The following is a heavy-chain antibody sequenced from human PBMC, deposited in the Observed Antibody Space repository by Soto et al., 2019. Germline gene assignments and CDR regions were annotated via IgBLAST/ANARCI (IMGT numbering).Heavy chain of an antibody. D-gene: IGHD3-3*01. Sequence: GGSLRLSCAASGFTFSSYAMHWVRQAPGKGLEWVAVISYDGSNKYYADSVKGRFTISRDNSKNTLYLQMNSLRAEDTAVYYCARGGSYYDFWSGYPTFDYWGQGTLVTVSS. CDR3: ARGGSYYDFWSGYPTFDY. V-gene: IGHV3-30-3*01. J-gene: IGHJ4*02. CDR1: GFTFSSYA. CDR2: ISYDGSNK.